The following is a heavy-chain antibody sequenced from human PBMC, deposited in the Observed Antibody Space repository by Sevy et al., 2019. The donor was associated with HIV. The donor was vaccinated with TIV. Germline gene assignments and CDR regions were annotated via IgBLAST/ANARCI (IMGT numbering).Heavy chain of an antibody. CDR1: GFTFSSYW. CDR3: ATRPPQDTAGAYYFDY. V-gene: IGHV3-74*01. J-gene: IGHJ4*02. Sequence: GSLRLSCAASGFTFSSYWMHWVRQAPGKGLVWVSRINSDGGSTSYADSVKGRFTISRDNAKNTLYLQMNSLRAEDTAVYYCATRPPQDTAGAYYFDYWGQGTLVTVSS. D-gene: IGHD5-18*01. CDR2: INSDGGST.